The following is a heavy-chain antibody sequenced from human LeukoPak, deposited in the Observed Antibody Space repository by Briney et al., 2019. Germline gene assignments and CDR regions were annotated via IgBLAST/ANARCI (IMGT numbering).Heavy chain of an antibody. Sequence: ASVKVSCKASGYTFTSYGISWVRQAPGQGLEWMGWISAYNGNTNYAQKLQGRVTMTTDTSTNTAYMELRSLRSDDTAVYYCARDSAGYSSGWYYGMDVWGQGTTVTVSS. J-gene: IGHJ6*02. CDR3: ARDSAGYSSGWYYGMDV. CDR1: GYTFTSYG. V-gene: IGHV1-18*01. CDR2: ISAYNGNT. D-gene: IGHD6-19*01.